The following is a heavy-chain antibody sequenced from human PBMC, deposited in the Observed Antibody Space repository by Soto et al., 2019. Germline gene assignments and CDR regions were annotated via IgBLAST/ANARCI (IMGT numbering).Heavy chain of an antibody. V-gene: IGHV2-5*02. D-gene: IGHD6-13*01. CDR2: IYWDDDK. CDR3: ATTYSMDAFDI. Sequence: QITLKESGPPLVKPTQTLTLTCTFSGFSLSTSGVGVGWIRQPPGKALEWLALIYWDDDKRYSPSLKSRLTITKDTSKNQVVLTMTNMDPVDTATYYCATTYSMDAFDIWGQGTMVTVSS. CDR1: GFSLSTSGVG. J-gene: IGHJ3*02.